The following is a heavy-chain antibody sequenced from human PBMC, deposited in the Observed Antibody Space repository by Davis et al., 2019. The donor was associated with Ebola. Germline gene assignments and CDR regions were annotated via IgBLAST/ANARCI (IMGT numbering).Heavy chain of an antibody. CDR2: IKRDSDEGTR. Sequence: PGGSLRLSCAASDFSFIDAWMNWVRLAPGKGLEWVARIKRDSDEGTRDYAASVRGRFIISRDDGGNTLYLNMNRLKTEDTATYYCATDEGGSRYWGQGAPVIVSS. V-gene: IGHV3-15*07. CDR3: ATDEGGSRY. CDR1: DFSFIDAW. J-gene: IGHJ4*02. D-gene: IGHD1-26*01.